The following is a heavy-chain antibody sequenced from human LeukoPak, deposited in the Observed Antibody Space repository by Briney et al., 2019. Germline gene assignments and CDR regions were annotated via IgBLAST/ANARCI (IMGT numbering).Heavy chain of an antibody. CDR3: ARSGATIWGTFDY. J-gene: IGHJ4*02. Sequence: SETLSLTCIVSGGSISSYYWSWIRQPPGKGLEWIGYIYYTGSTNYNPSLKSRVTISVDTSKNQFSLKLSSVTAADTAVYYCARSGATIWGTFDYWGQGTLVTVSS. V-gene: IGHV4-59*08. CDR2: IYYTGST. D-gene: IGHD5-12*01. CDR1: GGSISSYY.